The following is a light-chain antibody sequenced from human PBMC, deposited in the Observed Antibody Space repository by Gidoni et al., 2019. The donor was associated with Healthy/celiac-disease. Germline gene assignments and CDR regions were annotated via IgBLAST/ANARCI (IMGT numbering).Light chain of an antibody. V-gene: IGKV3-15*01. CDR2: GAS. CDR3: QQYNNWPPTRT. Sequence: EIVMTQSPATLSVSPGERATLSCRASQSGSSNLAWYQQKPGQAPRRLIYGASTRATGIPARFSGSGSGTEFTLTISSLQSEDVAVYYCQQYNNWPPTRTFGQGTKVEIK. CDR1: QSGSSN. J-gene: IGKJ1*01.